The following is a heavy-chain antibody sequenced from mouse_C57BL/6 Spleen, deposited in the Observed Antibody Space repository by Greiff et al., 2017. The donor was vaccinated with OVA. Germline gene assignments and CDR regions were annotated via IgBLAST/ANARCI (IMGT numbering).Heavy chain of an antibody. CDR2: ISDGGSYT. CDR1: GFTFSSYA. CDR3: ARDPYYGSSNYFDY. D-gene: IGHD1-1*01. V-gene: IGHV5-4*01. Sequence: EVKVEESGGGLVKPGGSLKLSCAASGFTFSSYAMSWVRQTPEKRLEWVATISDGGSYTYYPDNVKGRFTISRDNAKNNLYLQMSHLKSEDTAMYYCARDPYYGSSNYFDYWGQGTTLTVSS. J-gene: IGHJ2*01.